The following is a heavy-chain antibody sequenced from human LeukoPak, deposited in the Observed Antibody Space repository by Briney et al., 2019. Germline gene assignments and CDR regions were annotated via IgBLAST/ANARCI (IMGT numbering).Heavy chain of an antibody. V-gene: IGHV1-24*01. J-gene: IGHJ6*02. Sequence: ASVNVSCKVSGYTLTELSMHWVRQAPGKGLEWMGGFDPEDGETIYAQKFQGRVTMTEDTSTDTAYMELSSLRSEDTAVYYCATDQSIAVAGTSYYYYGMDVWGQGTTVTVSS. CDR1: GYTLTELS. CDR2: FDPEDGET. D-gene: IGHD6-13*01. CDR3: ATDQSIAVAGTSYYYYGMDV.